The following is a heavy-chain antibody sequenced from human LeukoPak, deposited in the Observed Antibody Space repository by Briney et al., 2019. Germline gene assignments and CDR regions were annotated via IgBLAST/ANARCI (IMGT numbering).Heavy chain of an antibody. CDR3: AREGAYYQSSGYYVS. Sequence: GGSLRLSCAASGFTFSSYAMTWVRQAPGKGLEWVSVISGSGGKKYYADSLKGRFTLSRDNSNRTLFLEMSSLRVEDTAVYYCAREGAYYQSSGYYVSWGQGTLVTVSA. D-gene: IGHD3-22*01. J-gene: IGHJ5*01. CDR2: ISGSGGKK. CDR1: GFTFSSYA. V-gene: IGHV3-23*01.